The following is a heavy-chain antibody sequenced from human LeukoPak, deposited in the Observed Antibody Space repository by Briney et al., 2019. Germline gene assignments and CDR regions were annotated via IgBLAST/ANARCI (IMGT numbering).Heavy chain of an antibody. V-gene: IGHV4-59*08. Sequence: SETLSLTCTVSGGSISSYYWSWIRQPPGKGLEWIGYIYYSGSTNYNPSLKSRVTISVDTSKNQFSLKLSSVTAADTAVYYCARQTRDCSSASCQIDYWGQGTLVTVSS. CDR1: GGSISSYY. J-gene: IGHJ4*02. CDR3: ARQTRDCSSASCQIDY. D-gene: IGHD2-2*01. CDR2: IYYSGST.